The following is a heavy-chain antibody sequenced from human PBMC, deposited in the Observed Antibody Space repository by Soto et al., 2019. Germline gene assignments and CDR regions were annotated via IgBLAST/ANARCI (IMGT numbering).Heavy chain of an antibody. J-gene: IGHJ4*02. CDR3: AKEDTSSGSLDY. CDR2: ISDSGATT. D-gene: IGHD6-19*01. V-gene: IGHV3-23*01. Sequence: GVSLRLSCAASGFPFGENAMSWVRQAPGKGLEWVSGISDSGATTYYADSVRGRFTISRDNSKNTLYLQMKSLRAEDPASYYCAKEDTSSGSLDYWGQGALVTFSS. CDR1: GFPFGENA.